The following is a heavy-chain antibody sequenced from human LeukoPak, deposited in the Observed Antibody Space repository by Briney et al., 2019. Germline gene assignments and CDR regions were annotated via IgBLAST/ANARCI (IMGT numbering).Heavy chain of an antibody. CDR2: ISGSGGST. CDR1: GFTFSSYA. CDR3: ARGLLWFGELWSWFDP. J-gene: IGHJ5*02. Sequence: GGSLRLSCAASGFTFSSYAMSWVRQAPGKGLEWVSAISGSGGSTYYADSVKGRFTISRDNSKNTLYLQMNSLRAEDTAVYYCARGLLWFGELWSWFDPWGQGTLVTVSS. V-gene: IGHV3-23*01. D-gene: IGHD3-10*01.